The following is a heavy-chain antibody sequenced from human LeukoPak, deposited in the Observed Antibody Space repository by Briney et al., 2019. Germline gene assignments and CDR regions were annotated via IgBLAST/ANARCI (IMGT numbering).Heavy chain of an antibody. CDR2: IYHSGST. J-gene: IGHJ6*02. CDR3: ARGSYYGMDV. CDR1: GGSISSGGYS. V-gene: IGHV4-30-2*01. Sequence: SETLSLTCAVSGGSISSGGYSWSWIRQPPGKGLEWIGYIYHSGSTYYNPSLKSRVTISVDRSKNQFSLKLSSVTAADTAVYYCARGSYYGMDVWGQGTTVTVSS.